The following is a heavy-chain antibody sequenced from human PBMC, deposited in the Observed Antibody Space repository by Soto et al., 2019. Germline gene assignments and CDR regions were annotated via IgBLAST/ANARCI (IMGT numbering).Heavy chain of an antibody. CDR1: GFTFSSYG. CDR2: IWYDGSNK. Sequence: GGSLRLSCAASGFTFSSYGMHWVRQAPGKGLEWVAVIWYDGSNKYYADSVKGRFTISRDNSKNTLYLQMNSLRAEDTAVYYCARDSLLWFGELSGRFDYWGQGTLVTVSS. D-gene: IGHD3-10*01. J-gene: IGHJ4*02. V-gene: IGHV3-33*01. CDR3: ARDSLLWFGELSGRFDY.